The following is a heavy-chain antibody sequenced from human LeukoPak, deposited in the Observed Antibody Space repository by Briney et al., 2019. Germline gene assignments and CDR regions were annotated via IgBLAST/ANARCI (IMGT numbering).Heavy chain of an antibody. J-gene: IGHJ3*02. CDR2: IYYSGST. CDR3: ARYGGSRDAFDI. D-gene: IGHD1-26*01. Sequence: SETLSLTCTVSGGSISSSSYYWGWIRQPPGKGLEWIGSIYYSGSTYYNPSLKSRVTISVDTSKNQFSLKLSSVTAADTAVYYCARYGGSRDAFDIWGQGTMVTVSS. V-gene: IGHV4-39*01. CDR1: GGSISSSSYY.